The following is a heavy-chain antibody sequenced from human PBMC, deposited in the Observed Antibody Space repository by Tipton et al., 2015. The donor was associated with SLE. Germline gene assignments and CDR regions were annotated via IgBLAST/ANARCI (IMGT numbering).Heavy chain of an antibody. CDR2: ISSSSSYI. J-gene: IGHJ4*02. CDR1: GFTFSSYA. V-gene: IGHV3-21*01. D-gene: IGHD4-17*01. CDR3: ARVTVTTVDY. Sequence: SLRLSCAASGFTFSSYAMSWVRQAPGKGLEWVSSISSSSSYIYYADSVKGRFTISRDNAKNSLYLQMNSLRAEDTAVYYCARVTVTTVDYWGQGTLVTVSS.